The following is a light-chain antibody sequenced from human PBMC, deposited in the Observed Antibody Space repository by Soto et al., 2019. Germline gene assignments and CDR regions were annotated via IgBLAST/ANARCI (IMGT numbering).Light chain of an antibody. Sequence: EVVLTQSPVTLSLSPGERATLSCRASQSVSSSYLAWYQQKPGQAPRLLIYGASSRATGIPDRFSGSGSGTDFTLTISRLEPEDFAVYYCQQQRTFGQGTMVDIK. V-gene: IGKV3-20*01. CDR3: QQQRT. CDR1: QSVSSSY. J-gene: IGKJ1*01. CDR2: GAS.